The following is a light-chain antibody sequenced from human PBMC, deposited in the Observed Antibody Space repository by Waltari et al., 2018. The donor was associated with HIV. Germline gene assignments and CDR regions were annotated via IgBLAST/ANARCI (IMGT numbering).Light chain of an antibody. Sequence: QSALTQPPSASGSPGQSVTISCTGTSTHLGRYHYVSCYQQHPAKAPKLIIYEVNTRPSGVPDRFSGSKSGDTASLTVSGLQAEDEADYYCSSYAGSNIVLFGGGTKLTVL. CDR1: STHLGRYHY. CDR3: SSYAGSNIVL. V-gene: IGLV2-8*01. J-gene: IGLJ2*01. CDR2: EVN.